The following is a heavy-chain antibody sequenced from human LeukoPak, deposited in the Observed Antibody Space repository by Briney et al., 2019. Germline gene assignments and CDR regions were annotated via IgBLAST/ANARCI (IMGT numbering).Heavy chain of an antibody. CDR3: ARVLARRVVIIGYFDY. Sequence: PGGSLRLSCAASGFTFSSEWMSWVRQAPGKGLEWVANIKKDGSEKFYADSVKGRFTISRDNAKNSLYLQMNSLRAEDTAVYYCARVLARRVVIIGYFDYWGQGALVTVSS. CDR2: IKKDGSEK. J-gene: IGHJ4*02. CDR1: GFTFSSEW. D-gene: IGHD3-3*01. V-gene: IGHV3-7*01.